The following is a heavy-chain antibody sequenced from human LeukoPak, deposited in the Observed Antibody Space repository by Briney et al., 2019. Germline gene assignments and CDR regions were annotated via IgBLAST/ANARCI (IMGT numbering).Heavy chain of an antibody. Sequence: SETLSLTCAVYGGSFSGYYWSWIRQPPGKGLEWIGEINHSGSTNYNPSLKSRVTISVDTSKNQFSLKLSSVTAADTAVYYCAREPKKPPVYCSSTSCYASSIINYYYGMDVWGQGTTVTVSS. J-gene: IGHJ6*02. V-gene: IGHV4-34*01. D-gene: IGHD2-2*01. CDR3: AREPKKPPVYCSSTSCYASSIINYYYGMDV. CDR1: GGSFSGYY. CDR2: INHSGST.